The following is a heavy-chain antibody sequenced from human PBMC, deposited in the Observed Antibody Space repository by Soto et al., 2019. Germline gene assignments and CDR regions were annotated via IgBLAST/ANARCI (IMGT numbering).Heavy chain of an antibody. CDR1: GYTFTGYY. CDR3: ASIDVVVSSFDY. CDR2: INPNSGCT. J-gene: IGHJ4*02. V-gene: IGHV1-2*02. D-gene: IGHD3-22*01. Sequence: ASVKVSCKASGYTFTGYYMHWVLQAPGQGLEWMGWINPNSGCTNYAQKFQGRVTMTRDTSISTAYMELSRLRSDETAVYYCASIDVVVSSFDYWGQGTLVTVSS.